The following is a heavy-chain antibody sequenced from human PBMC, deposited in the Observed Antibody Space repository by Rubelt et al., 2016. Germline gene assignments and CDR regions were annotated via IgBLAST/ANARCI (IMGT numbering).Heavy chain of an antibody. CDR3: ATGGDFGVVIPNWFDP. CDR1: GGTFSNYA. J-gene: IGHJ5*02. CDR2: IIPIFGTA. D-gene: IGHD3-3*01. Sequence: QVQLVQSGAEVKKPGSSVKVSCKASGGTFSNYAISWVRQAPGQGLEWMGGIIPIFGTANYAQTFQGRVTSTADESTSTAYMELSSLRSEDTAVYYCATGGDFGVVIPNWFDPWGQGTLVTVSS. V-gene: IGHV1-69*01.